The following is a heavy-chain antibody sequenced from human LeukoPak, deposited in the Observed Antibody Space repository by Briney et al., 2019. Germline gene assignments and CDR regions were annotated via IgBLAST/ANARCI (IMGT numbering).Heavy chain of an antibody. J-gene: IGHJ6*02. V-gene: IGHV3-13*01. CDR3: TREWRGIASHYHGMDV. Sequence: PGESLRLSCFASGFSVTTYDMYWVRQAAGGALEWVSAVGTNHDTYYLGSVKDRFTISRESAKNSFSLQMNNLRVEDTAVYYCTREWRGIASHYHGMDVWGQGTTVTVSS. CDR1: GFSVTTYD. CDR2: VGTNHDT. D-gene: IGHD6-6*01.